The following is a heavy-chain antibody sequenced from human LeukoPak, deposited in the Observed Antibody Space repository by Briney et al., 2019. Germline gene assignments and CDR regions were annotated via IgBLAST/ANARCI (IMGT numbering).Heavy chain of an antibody. J-gene: IGHJ6*02. CDR2: ISSSSSYI. CDR3: ARFLKTHGYYYYYGMDV. D-gene: IGHD2/OR15-2a*01. CDR1: GFTFSSYS. Sequence: GGSLRLSCAASGFTFSSYSMNWVRQAPGKGLEWVSSISSSSSYIYYADSVKVRFTISRDNAKNSLYLQMNTLIAKDTAVYYCARFLKTHGYYYYYGMDVWGPGTTVTGSS. V-gene: IGHV3-21*01.